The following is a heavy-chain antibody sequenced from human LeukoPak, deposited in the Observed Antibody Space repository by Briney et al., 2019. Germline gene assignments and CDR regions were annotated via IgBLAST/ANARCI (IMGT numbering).Heavy chain of an antibody. Sequence: SETLSLTCSVSGGSISRYYSRCLRQPAGGGLEWVGRMYTSGSTNYNPSLKSRVTMSVDSSKNQFSLKLSSVTAADTAVYYCARGPLAVPPISSPSYFDSWGQGTLVTVSS. CDR2: MYTSGST. V-gene: IGHV4-4*07. CDR3: ARGPLAVPPISSPSYFDS. D-gene: IGHD6-6*01. J-gene: IGHJ4*02. CDR1: GGSISRYY.